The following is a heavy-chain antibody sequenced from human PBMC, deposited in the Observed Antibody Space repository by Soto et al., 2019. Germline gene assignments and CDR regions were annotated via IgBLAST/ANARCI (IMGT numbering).Heavy chain of an antibody. CDR3: ARGYSSSWSAGHWFDP. V-gene: IGHV1-46*03. Sequence: PSVKVSCKASGYTFTSYYMHWVRQAPGEGLEWMGIINPSGGSTSYAQKFQGRVTMTRDTCTSTVYMELSSLRSEDTAVYYCARGYSSSWSAGHWFDPWGQGTLVTVSS. CDR1: GYTFTSYY. D-gene: IGHD6-13*01. CDR2: INPSGGST. J-gene: IGHJ5*02.